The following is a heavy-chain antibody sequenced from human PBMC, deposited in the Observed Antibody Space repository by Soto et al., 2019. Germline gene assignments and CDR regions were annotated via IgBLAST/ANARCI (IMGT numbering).Heavy chain of an antibody. CDR1: GFTFSDYY. D-gene: IGHD6-13*01. J-gene: IGHJ2*01. CDR3: ARTIVAAGGRRYFDL. Sequence: QVQLVESGGGLVKPGGSLRLSCAASGFTFSDYYMSWIRQAPGKGLEWVSYINSSSSYTNYADSVKGRFTISRDNAKNSLYLQMNSLRAEDTAVYYCARTIVAAGGRRYFDLWGRGTLVTVCS. V-gene: IGHV3-11*05. CDR2: INSSSSYT.